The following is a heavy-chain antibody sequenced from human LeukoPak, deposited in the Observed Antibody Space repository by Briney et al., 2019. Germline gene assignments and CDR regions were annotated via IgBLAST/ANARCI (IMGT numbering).Heavy chain of an antibody. V-gene: IGHV3-30*03. J-gene: IGHJ4*02. CDR1: GFTFSSYG. CDR3: ARDRKGGSGWTPFDY. Sequence: PGGSLRLSCAASGFTFSSYGMHWVRQAPGKGLEWVAVISYDGSNKYYADSVKGRFTISRDNSKNTLYLQMNSLRGEDTAVYYCARDRKGGSGWTPFDYWGQGTLVTVSS. CDR2: ISYDGSNK. D-gene: IGHD6-19*01.